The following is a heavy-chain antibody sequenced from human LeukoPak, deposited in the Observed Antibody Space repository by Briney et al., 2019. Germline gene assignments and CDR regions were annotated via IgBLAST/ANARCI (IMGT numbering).Heavy chain of an antibody. J-gene: IGHJ5*02. D-gene: IGHD3-10*01. CDR3: ARQRMGLVRGFDP. Sequence: GESLKISCKGAGYSFTSYWIGWVRQMPGKGLEWMGVIYPGDSHTRYSPSFQGQVTISADKSISTAYLQWSSLKASDTAMYYCARQRMGLVRGFDPWGQGTLVTVSS. V-gene: IGHV5-51*01. CDR1: GYSFTSYW. CDR2: IYPGDSHT.